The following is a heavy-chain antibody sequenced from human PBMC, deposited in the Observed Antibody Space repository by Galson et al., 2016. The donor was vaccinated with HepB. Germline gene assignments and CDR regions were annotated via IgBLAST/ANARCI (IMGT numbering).Heavy chain of an antibody. D-gene: IGHD2-15*01. Sequence: SVKVSCKASGGTFSSYAFSWVRQAPGQGLEWMGRIVPILGMSNYAQKFQGRVTITADKSTSTVNMELSSLRSEDTAVYYCARDAVVFAGTLHFYFYGMDVWGQGTTVTVSS. V-gene: IGHV1-69*04. CDR2: IVPILGMS. CDR3: ARDAVVFAGTLHFYFYGMDV. J-gene: IGHJ6*02. CDR1: GGTFSSYA.